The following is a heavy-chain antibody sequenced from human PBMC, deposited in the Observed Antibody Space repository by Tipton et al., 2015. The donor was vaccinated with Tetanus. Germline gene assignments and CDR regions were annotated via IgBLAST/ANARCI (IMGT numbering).Heavy chain of an antibody. Sequence: QVQLVQSGDEVKRPGASVKVPCKASGYTFTSYGINWVRQAPGQGLEWMGWVSAYNGRTNYAQKVRDRVTMTTDTSTSTAYMELRSLRSDDTALYYCARDVRAEMGFDYWGRGTRVTVSS. D-gene: IGHD1-26*01. CDR2: VSAYNGRT. CDR1: GYTFTSYG. CDR3: ARDVRAEMGFDY. V-gene: IGHV1-18*01. J-gene: IGHJ4*02.